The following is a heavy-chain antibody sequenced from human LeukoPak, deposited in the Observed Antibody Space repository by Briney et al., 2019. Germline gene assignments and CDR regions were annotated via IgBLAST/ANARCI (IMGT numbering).Heavy chain of an antibody. V-gene: IGHV3-33*01. CDR1: GFTLSSYG. Sequence: PGRSLRLSCAASGFTLSSYGMHWVRQAPGKGLEWVAVIWYDGSNKYYADSVKGRFTISRDNSKNTLYLQMNSLRAEDTAVYYCARVGQNYYGMDVWGQGTTVTVSS. CDR2: IWYDGSNK. J-gene: IGHJ6*02. CDR3: ARVGQNYYGMDV.